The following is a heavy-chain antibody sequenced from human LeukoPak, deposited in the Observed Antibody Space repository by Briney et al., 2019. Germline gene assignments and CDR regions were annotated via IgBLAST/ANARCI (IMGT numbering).Heavy chain of an antibody. J-gene: IGHJ6*02. V-gene: IGHV5-51*01. CDR1: GYTFTSYW. D-gene: IGHD3-10*01. Sequence: GESLKISCKTSGYTFTSYWIGWVRQTPGKGLECMGVIFPRDSDVRYSPSFQGQVTISADKSTNTAYLHWGSLKASDSAMYYCVRSLAGTLLRVYGMDVWGPGSTVTVS. CDR2: IFPRDSDV. CDR3: VRSLAGTLLRVYGMDV.